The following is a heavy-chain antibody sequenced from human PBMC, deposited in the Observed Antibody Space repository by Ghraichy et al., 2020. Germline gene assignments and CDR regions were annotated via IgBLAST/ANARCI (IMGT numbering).Heavy chain of an antibody. D-gene: IGHD4-23*01. V-gene: IGHV3-48*02. J-gene: IGHJ6*02. Sequence: SCVGSGLSFSSYSMNWVRQSPGKGLEWVSYITSSSRTIFYADSVKGRFTISRDNAQNSLYLQMNSLRDEDSAVYYCARGSRVVRFFYYDGMDVWGQGTTVTVSS. CDR3: ARGSRVVRFFYYDGMDV. CDR1: GLSFSSYS. CDR2: ITSSSRTI.